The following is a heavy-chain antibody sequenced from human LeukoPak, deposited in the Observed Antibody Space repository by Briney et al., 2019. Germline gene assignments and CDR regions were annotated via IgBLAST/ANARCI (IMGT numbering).Heavy chain of an antibody. CDR2: ISYDGSNK. J-gene: IGHJ4*02. CDR1: GFTFSSYG. CDR3: ARDPHVLLWFGELFSDY. D-gene: IGHD3-10*01. Sequence: PGGSLRLFCAASGFTFSSYGMHWVRQAPGKGLEWVAVISYDGSNKYYADSVKGRFTISRDNSKNTLYLQMNSLRAEDTAVYYCARDPHVLLWFGELFSDYWGQGTLVTVSS. V-gene: IGHV3-30*03.